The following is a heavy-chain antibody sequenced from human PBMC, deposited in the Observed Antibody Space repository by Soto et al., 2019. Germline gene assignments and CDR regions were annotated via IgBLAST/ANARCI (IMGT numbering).Heavy chain of an antibody. CDR3: AKVGRSGHYFDH. J-gene: IGHJ4*02. CDR1: GFTVSSNY. CDR2: IMPGSSHI. V-gene: IGHV3-48*01. Sequence: PGGSLRLSCAASGFTVSSNYMSWVRQAPGKGLEWVSYIMPGSSHIFYADSVKGRFTISRDNAKNSLYLQMNSLRAEDTAVYYCAKVGRSGHYFDHWGQGTLVTVSS.